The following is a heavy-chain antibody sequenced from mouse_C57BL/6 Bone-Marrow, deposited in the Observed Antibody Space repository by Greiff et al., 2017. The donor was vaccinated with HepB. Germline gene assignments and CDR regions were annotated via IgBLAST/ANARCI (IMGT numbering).Heavy chain of an antibody. CDR2: IDPENGDT. Sequence: EVQLQQSGAELVRPGASVKLSCTASGFNIKDDYMHWVQQRPEQGLEWIGWIDPENGDTEYASKFQGKATITADTSSNTAYLQLSILTSECTAVYYCTTIDYYCSSYSYWYFDVWGTGTTVTVSS. CDR1: GFNIKDDY. D-gene: IGHD1-1*01. V-gene: IGHV14-4*01. J-gene: IGHJ1*03. CDR3: TTIDYYCSSYSYWYFDV.